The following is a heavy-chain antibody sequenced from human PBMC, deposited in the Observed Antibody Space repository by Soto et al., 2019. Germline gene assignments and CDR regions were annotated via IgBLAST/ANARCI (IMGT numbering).Heavy chain of an antibody. CDR3: ARIARYCSSTSCYAGFDY. Sequence: ASVKVSCKASGYTFTSYYMHWVRQAPGQGLEWMGIINPSGGSTSYAQKLQGRVTMTTDTSTSTAYMELRSLRSDDTAVYYCARIARYCSSTSCYAGFDYWGQGTLVTVSS. V-gene: IGHV1-46*01. J-gene: IGHJ4*02. CDR1: GYTFTSYY. D-gene: IGHD2-2*01. CDR2: INPSGGST.